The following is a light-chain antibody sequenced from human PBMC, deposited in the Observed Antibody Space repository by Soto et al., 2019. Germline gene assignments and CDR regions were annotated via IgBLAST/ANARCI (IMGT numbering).Light chain of an antibody. CDR3: QQYGRLPLT. CDR1: QSVSSNF. J-gene: IGKJ4*01. CDR2: GAS. Sequence: EIVLTQSPGTLSLSPGERATLSCRASQSVSSNFLAWYQQKPGRAPRLLIYGASNRATGIPDRFSGSGSGTDFTLTISRLQPEDCAVYYCQQYGRLPLTFGGGTKVEIK. V-gene: IGKV3-20*01.